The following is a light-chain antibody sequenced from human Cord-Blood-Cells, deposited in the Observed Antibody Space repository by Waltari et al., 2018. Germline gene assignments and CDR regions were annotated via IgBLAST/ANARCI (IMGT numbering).Light chain of an antibody. V-gene: IGLV2-23*01. Sequence: QSALTQPAPVPGYPRQSLSISCCGTRSAVGGYNLVSWYQQHPGNSPKLMIYEGSKRPSGVSNRFSGSKSGNTASLTISGLQAEDEADYYCCSYAGSSTVVFGGGTKLTVL. CDR1: RSAVGGYNL. CDR3: CSYAGSSTVV. J-gene: IGLJ2*01. CDR2: EGS.